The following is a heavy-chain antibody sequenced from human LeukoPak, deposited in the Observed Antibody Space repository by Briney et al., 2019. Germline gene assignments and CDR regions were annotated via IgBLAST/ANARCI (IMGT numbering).Heavy chain of an antibody. Sequence: GGSLRLSCEGSGFTFDDYGISWVRHVPGKGLQWVSGINWNGAATGHGDSVKGRFTVSRDSAKNSLYLEMNSLRVEDTGFYYYARRLMGGFTDWYFDLWGRGTLVTVSS. D-gene: IGHD2-15*01. CDR2: INWNGAAT. V-gene: IGHV3-20*04. J-gene: IGHJ2*01. CDR3: ARRLMGGFTDWYFDL. CDR1: GFTFDDYG.